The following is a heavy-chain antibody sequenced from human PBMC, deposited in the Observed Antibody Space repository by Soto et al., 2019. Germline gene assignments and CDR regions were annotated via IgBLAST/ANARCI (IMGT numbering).Heavy chain of an antibody. J-gene: IGHJ4*02. CDR2: ISYDGSNK. D-gene: IGHD3-3*01. Sequence: QVQLVESGGGVVQPGRSLRLSCAASGFTFSNYAIHWVRLAPGKRLEWVAVISYDGSNKYYADSVKGRFTISRDNSKNTLYLQMNSLRAEDTAVYYCARNKRDLRFLEWSYYFDYWGQGTLGTVSS. CDR1: GFTFSNYA. V-gene: IGHV3-30-3*01. CDR3: ARNKRDLRFLEWSYYFDY.